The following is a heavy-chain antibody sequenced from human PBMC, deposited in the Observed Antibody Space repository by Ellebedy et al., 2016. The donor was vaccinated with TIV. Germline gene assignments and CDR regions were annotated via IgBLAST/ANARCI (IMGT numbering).Heavy chain of an antibody. J-gene: IGHJ1*01. Sequence: SETLSLXXTVSGGSVSSGSYYWSWIRQPPGKGLEWIGYIYYSGSTNYNPSLKSRVTISVDTSKNQFSLKLNSVTAADTAVYYCASYYDSSGFEYFQHWGQGTLVTVSS. D-gene: IGHD3-22*01. CDR3: ASYYDSSGFEYFQH. CDR2: IYYSGST. CDR1: GGSVSSGSYY. V-gene: IGHV4-61*01.